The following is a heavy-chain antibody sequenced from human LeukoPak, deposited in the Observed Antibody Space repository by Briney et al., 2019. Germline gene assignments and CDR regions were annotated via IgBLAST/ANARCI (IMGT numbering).Heavy chain of an antibody. CDR3: AKSGYNRFDY. D-gene: IGHD5-24*01. CDR2: ITGSGSST. Sequence: GGSLRLSCAASGFTFTTYAMSWVRQAPGKGLEWVSSITGSGSSTYYADSVKGRFTISRDSSKHTLYLQMNSLRAEDTAVYYCAKSGYNRFDYWGQGTLVTVSS. V-gene: IGHV3-23*01. CDR1: GFTFTTYA. J-gene: IGHJ4*02.